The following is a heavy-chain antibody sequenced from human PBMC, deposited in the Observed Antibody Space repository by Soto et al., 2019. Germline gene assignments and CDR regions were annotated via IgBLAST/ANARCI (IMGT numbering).Heavy chain of an antibody. Sequence: EVQLLESGGGLVQPGGSLRLSCAASGFTFSSYAMSWVRQAPGKGLEWFSAISGSGGSTYYADSVKGRFTISRDNSKNTLYLQMNSLRAEDTAVYYCAKGTGGYSSSSHLKYYYGMDVWGQGTTVTVSS. V-gene: IGHV3-23*01. D-gene: IGHD6-6*01. CDR3: AKGTGGYSSSSHLKYYYGMDV. J-gene: IGHJ6*02. CDR1: GFTFSSYA. CDR2: ISGSGGST.